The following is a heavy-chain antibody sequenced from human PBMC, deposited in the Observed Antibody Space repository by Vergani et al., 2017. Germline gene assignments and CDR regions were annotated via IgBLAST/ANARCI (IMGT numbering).Heavy chain of an antibody. CDR3: AKEGCSGGSCYPNDNWFDP. CDR1: GFTFDDYT. D-gene: IGHD2-15*01. V-gene: IGHV3-43*01. Sequence: EVQLVESGGGVVRPGGSLRLSCAASGFTFDDYTMHWVRQAPGKGLEWVSLISWDGGSTYYADSVKGRFTISRDNSKNSLYLQMNSLRTEDTALYYCAKEGCSGGSCYPNDNWFDPWGQGTLVTVSS. CDR2: ISWDGGST. J-gene: IGHJ5*02.